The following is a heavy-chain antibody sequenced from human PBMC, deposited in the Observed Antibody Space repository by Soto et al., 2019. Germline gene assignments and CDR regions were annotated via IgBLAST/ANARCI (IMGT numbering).Heavy chain of an antibody. J-gene: IGHJ4*02. Sequence: SETLSLTCSVSGDSINSDKYYWGWIRQPPGKGLEWIGSIYYRGNTYYNPSLQTRVTISLDKSKSQFSLKLSSVTAADTAVYYCATYRIFGVVIDYWGQGTLVTVSS. D-gene: IGHD3-3*02. V-gene: IGHV4-39*01. CDR2: IYYRGNT. CDR3: ATYRIFGVVIDY. CDR1: GDSINSDKYY.